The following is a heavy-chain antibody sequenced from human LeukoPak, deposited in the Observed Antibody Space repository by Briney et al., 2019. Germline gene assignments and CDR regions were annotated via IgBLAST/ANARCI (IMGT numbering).Heavy chain of an antibody. CDR3: AKDIKRWYGDYGMDV. D-gene: IGHD3-10*01. CDR2: ISSSGSTI. Sequence: GGSLRLSCAASGFTFSDYYMSWIRQAPGKGLEWVSYISSSGSTIYYADSVKGRFTISRDNSKNSLYLQMNSLRAEDTALYYCAKDIKRWYGDYGMDVWGQGTTVTVSS. J-gene: IGHJ6*02. V-gene: IGHV3-11*01. CDR1: GFTFSDYY.